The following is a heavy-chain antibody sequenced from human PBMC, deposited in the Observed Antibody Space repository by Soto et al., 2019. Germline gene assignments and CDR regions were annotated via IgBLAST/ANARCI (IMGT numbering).Heavy chain of an antibody. J-gene: IGHJ6*02. CDR2: IYPGDSDT. CDR3: ARHLDHSPTYYGMDV. V-gene: IGHV5-51*01. Sequence: GETLKISCKGSGYSFTSYWIGWVRQMPGKGLEWMGIIYPGDSDTRYSPSFQGQVTISADKSISTAYLQWSSLKASDTAMYYCARHLDHSPTYYGMDVWGQGTTVTVSS. CDR1: GYSFTSYW. D-gene: IGHD3-3*01.